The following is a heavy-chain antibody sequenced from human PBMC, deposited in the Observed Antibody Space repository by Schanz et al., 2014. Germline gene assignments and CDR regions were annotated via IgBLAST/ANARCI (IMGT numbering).Heavy chain of an antibody. D-gene: IGHD6-19*01. CDR1: GITFSDYA. J-gene: IGHJ3*02. CDR2: IASGGSHT. CDR3: AKCIGWYGRCAFDI. Sequence: EVQLVESGGVVVQPGGSLRLSCAASGITFSDYAMSWVRQAPGKGLEWVSTIASGGSHTFYADSVTGRFTISGDNSKNTLYLQMNSLIAEDTAVYYCAKCIGWYGRCAFDIWGQGTMVTVSS. V-gene: IGHV3-23*04.